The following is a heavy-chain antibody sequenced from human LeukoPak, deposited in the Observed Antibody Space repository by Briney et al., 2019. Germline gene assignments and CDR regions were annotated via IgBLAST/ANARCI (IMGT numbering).Heavy chain of an antibody. CDR1: GFTFSSYA. V-gene: IGHV3-23*01. CDR3: AKAYLYSDFWSGYYGGSATDY. J-gene: IGHJ4*02. CDR2: ISGSGGST. D-gene: IGHD3-3*01. Sequence: GSLRLSCAASGFTFSSYAMSWVRQAPGKGLEWVSAISGSGGSTYYADSVKGRFTISRDNSKNTLYLQMNSLRAEDTAVYYCAKAYLYSDFWSGYYGGSATDYWGQGTLVTVSS.